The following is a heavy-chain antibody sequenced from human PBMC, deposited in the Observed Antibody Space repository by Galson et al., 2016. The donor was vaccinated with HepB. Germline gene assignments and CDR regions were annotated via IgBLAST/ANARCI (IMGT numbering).Heavy chain of an antibody. V-gene: IGHV3-11*06. CDR1: GFSFSNYY. CDR2: ISSTSTYT. J-gene: IGHJ4*02. Sequence: SLRLSCAASGFSFSNYYMTWIRKAPGKGLEWISYISSTSTYTNYADSVKGRFTISRDNVKNSLYLQMNSLRAEDTAVYYCARQNYDYVWGAKTPPYFFDFWGPGTRVTVSS. D-gene: IGHD3-16*01. CDR3: ARQNYDYVWGAKTPPYFFDF.